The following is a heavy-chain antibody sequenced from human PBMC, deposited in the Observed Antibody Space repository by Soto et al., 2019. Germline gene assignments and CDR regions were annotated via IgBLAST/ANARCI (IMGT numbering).Heavy chain of an antibody. Sequence: GGSLRLSCAASGFTFSSYAMSWVRQAPGKGLEWASAISGSGSTIYYADSVKGRFTISRDNAKNSLYLQMNSLRAEDTAVYYCAMGLGDFPDYWGQGTLVTV. V-gene: IGHV3-23*01. D-gene: IGHD4-17*01. CDR2: ISGSGSTI. CDR1: GFTFSSYA. CDR3: AMGLGDFPDY. J-gene: IGHJ4*02.